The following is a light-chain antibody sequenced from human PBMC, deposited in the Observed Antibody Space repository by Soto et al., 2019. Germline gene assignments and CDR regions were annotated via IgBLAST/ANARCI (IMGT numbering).Light chain of an antibody. CDR3: LQDFNYPWT. J-gene: IGKJ1*01. CDR2: ATS. CDR1: QDIRSD. V-gene: IGKV1-6*01. Sequence: AIQVTQAPSSLSASVGDRVSITFRASQDIRSDLGWYQQKPGKAPKLLIFATSTLQSGVPSRFSGTGSGTDFTLTISSLQPEDFATYYCLQDFNYPWTFGQGTKVDIK.